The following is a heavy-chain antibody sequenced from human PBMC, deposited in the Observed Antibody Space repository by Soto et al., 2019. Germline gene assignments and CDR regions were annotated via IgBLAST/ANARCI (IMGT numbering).Heavy chain of an antibody. CDR1: GGSFSGYY. J-gene: IGHJ4*02. Sequence: QVQLQQWGAGLLKPSETLSLTCAVYGGSFSGYYWTWIRQPPGTGLEWIGEIKHSGSTNNNPSLKCRVIISVDTSNNPFPLKLTSVTAADTAVYYCARDKITGLFDYWGQGTLVTVSS. CDR3: ARDKITGLFDY. CDR2: IKHSGST. D-gene: IGHD2-8*02. V-gene: IGHV4-34*01.